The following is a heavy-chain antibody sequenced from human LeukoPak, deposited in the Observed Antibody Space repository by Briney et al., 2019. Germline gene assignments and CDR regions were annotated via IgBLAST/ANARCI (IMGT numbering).Heavy chain of an antibody. V-gene: IGHV1-18*01. Sequence: ASVKVSCKASGYTFTSYGISWVRQAPGQGLEWMGWISAYNGNTNYAQKLQGRVTMTTDTSTSTAYMELRSLRSEDTAVYYCARDRNSGWPFDYWGQGTLVTVSS. J-gene: IGHJ4*02. CDR3: ARDRNSGWPFDY. CDR2: ISAYNGNT. D-gene: IGHD6-19*01. CDR1: GYTFTSYG.